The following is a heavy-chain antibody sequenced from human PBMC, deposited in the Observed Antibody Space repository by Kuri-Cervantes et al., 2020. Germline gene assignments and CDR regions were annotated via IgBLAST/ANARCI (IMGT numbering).Heavy chain of an antibody. CDR2: IKPNTDGGTA. CDR3: ARAGYYDILTGYSANDY. V-gene: IGHV3-15*01. J-gene: IGHJ4*02. Sequence: GGSLRLSCTASGFSFSDAWMSWVRQSPGKGLEWVGRIKPNTDGGTADYAAPVTGRFTISRDNAKNSLYLRMNSLRAEDTAVYYCARAGYYDILTGYSANDYWGQGTLVTVSS. CDR1: GFSFSDAW. D-gene: IGHD3-9*01.